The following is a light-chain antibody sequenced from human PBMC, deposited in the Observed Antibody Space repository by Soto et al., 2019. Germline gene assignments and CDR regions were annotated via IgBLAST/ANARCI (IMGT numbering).Light chain of an antibody. CDR1: SGYSTSA. CDR2: INYDGTH. CDR3: QSLGTGIQV. J-gene: IGLJ3*02. V-gene: IGLV4-69*01. Sequence: QAVVTQSPSASASLGASVKLTCTLSSGYSTSAIAWHQQQSEKGPRFLMKINYDGTHSKGDGFFDRFSGSSSGAERHLTISSRQSDDEADYYCQSLGTGIQVFGGGTKLTVL.